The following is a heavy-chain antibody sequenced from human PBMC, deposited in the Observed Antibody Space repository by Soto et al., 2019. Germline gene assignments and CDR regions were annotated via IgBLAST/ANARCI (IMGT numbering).Heavy chain of an antibody. CDR2: IIPIFGTA. V-gene: IGHV1-69*01. CDR3: ARVLDCSGGSCCFGFDY. J-gene: IGHJ4*02. CDR1: VGTFSSSA. D-gene: IGHD2-15*01. Sequence: QVQLVQSGAEVKKPGSSVKVSCKASVGTFSSSAISWVRQAPGQGLEWMGGIIPIFGTANYAQKFQGRVTITATESTSTAYMELSSMRSEDTDVYYCARVLDCSGGSCCFGFDYWGQGTLVTVSS.